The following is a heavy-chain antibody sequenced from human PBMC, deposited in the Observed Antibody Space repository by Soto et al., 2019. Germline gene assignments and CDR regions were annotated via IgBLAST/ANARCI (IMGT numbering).Heavy chain of an antibody. Sequence: SVKVSCKASGYTFTSYGISWVRQAPGQRLEWMGGIIPVFGTVNYAQKLQGRVTITADESTSTAYMELSSLRSEDTAVYYCASGYCSGGSCFKYNYHGMDVWGQGTTVTVSS. CDR2: IIPVFGTV. CDR1: GYTFTSYG. J-gene: IGHJ6*02. D-gene: IGHD2-15*01. V-gene: IGHV1-69*13. CDR3: ASGYCSGGSCFKYNYHGMDV.